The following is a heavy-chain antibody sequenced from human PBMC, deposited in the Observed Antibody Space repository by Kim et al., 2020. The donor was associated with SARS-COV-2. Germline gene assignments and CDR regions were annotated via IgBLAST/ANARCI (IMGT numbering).Heavy chain of an antibody. D-gene: IGHD2-15*01. CDR3: ARDLLSVGFLGVVY. CDR2: ISYDGSNE. J-gene: IGHJ4*02. V-gene: IGHV3-30*04. Sequence: GGSLRLSCAASGFTFSNFAMHWVRQAPGKGLEWVALISYDGSNEYYADSVKGRFTLSRDNSNNTLYLQMNNLRAEDTAVYYCARDLLSVGFLGVVYWGQGTVVPVPS. CDR1: GFTFSNFA.